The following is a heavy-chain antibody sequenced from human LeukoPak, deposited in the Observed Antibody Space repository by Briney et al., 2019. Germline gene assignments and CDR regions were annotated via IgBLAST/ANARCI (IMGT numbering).Heavy chain of an antibody. Sequence: SVKVSCKASGGTFSSYTISWVRQAPGQGLEWMGRIIPILGIANYAQKFQGRVTITADKSTSTAYMELSSLGSEDTAVYYCARVPSGSYYYYYGMDVWGQGTTVTVSS. V-gene: IGHV1-69*02. CDR2: IIPILGIA. CDR1: GGTFSSYT. J-gene: IGHJ6*02. CDR3: ARVPSGSYYYYYGMDV. D-gene: IGHD1-26*01.